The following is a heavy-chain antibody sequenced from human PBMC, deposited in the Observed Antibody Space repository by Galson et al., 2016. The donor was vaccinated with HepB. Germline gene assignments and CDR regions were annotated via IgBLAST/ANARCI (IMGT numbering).Heavy chain of an antibody. V-gene: IGHV5-51*01. CDR2: IYPGQSDT. D-gene: IGHD6-19*01. Sequence: QSGAEVKKPGESLKISCKGSGFSFASYWIGWVRQVPGKGLEWMGVIYPGQSDTRYSPSFQGQVSISADKSISTAYLEWSSLKASDTAMDYCARHSISAWPADFDYWGRGTLVSVSS. CDR1: GFSFASYW. CDR3: ARHSISAWPADFDY. J-gene: IGHJ2*01.